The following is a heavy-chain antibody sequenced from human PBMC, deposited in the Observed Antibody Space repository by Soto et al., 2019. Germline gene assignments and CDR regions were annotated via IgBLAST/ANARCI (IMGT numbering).Heavy chain of an antibody. CDR2: ISSNGGST. D-gene: IGHD3-10*01. J-gene: IGHJ6*02. CDR3: VKGYYGSGSYGHYYYYGMDV. Sequence: GGSLRLSCSASGFTFSSYAMHWVRQAPGKGLEYVSAISSNGGSTYYADSVKGRFTISRDNSKNILYFQMSSLRAEDTAVYYFVKGYYGSGSYGHYYYYGMDVWGQGTTVTVSS. V-gene: IGHV3-64D*08. CDR1: GFTFSSYA.